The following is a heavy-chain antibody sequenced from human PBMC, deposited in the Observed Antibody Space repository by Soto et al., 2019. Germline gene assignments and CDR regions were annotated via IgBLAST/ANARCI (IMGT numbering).Heavy chain of an antibody. D-gene: IGHD6-13*01. CDR2: INAGNGNT. CDR1: GYTFTSYA. CDR3: ARARAAAGRWAYYYFDY. J-gene: IGHJ4*02. V-gene: IGHV1-3*01. Sequence: ASVKVSCKASGYTFTSYAMHWVRQAPGQRLEWMGWINAGNGNTKYSQKFQGRVTIARYTSASTAYMKLSSLRSEDTAVYYCARARAAAGRWAYYYFDYWGQGTLVTVSS.